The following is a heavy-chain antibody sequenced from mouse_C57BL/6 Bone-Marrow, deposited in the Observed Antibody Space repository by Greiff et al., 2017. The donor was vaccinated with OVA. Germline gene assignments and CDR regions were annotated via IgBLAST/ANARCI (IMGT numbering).Heavy chain of an antibody. V-gene: IGHV1-15*01. CDR3: TGEGIAWFAY. CDR2: IDPETGGT. CDR1: GYIFTDYE. Sequence: QVQLQQSGAELVRPGASVTLSCKASGYIFTDYEMHWVKQTPVHGLEWIGAIDPETGGTAYNQKFKGKAILTADKSSSTAYMEIRSLTSEDSAVYYCTGEGIAWFAYWGRGTLVTVSA. J-gene: IGHJ3*01.